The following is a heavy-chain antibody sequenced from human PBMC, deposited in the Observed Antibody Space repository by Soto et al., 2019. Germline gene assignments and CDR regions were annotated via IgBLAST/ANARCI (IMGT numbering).Heavy chain of an antibody. J-gene: IGHJ4*02. V-gene: IGHV3-49*04. CDR1: GFTFGDYA. CDR3: TLDYFDY. CDR2: IRSKAYGGTT. Sequence: PGGSPRLSCTASGFTFGDYAMSWVRQAPGKGLEWVGFIRSKAYGGTTEYAASVKGRFTISRDDSKSIAYLQMNSLKTEDTAVYYCTLDYFDYWGQGTLVTVSS.